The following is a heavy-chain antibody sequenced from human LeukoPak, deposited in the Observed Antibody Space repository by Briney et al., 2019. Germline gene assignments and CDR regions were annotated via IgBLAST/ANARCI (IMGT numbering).Heavy chain of an antibody. Sequence: SETLSLTCTVSGGSISSSNYYWGWIRQPPGKGLEWIGYIYYSGSTNYNPSLKSRVTISVDTSKNQFSLKLSSVTAADTAVYYCARRSRYQGHYYYYYMDVWGKGTTVTVSS. J-gene: IGHJ6*03. V-gene: IGHV4-61*05. CDR3: ARRSRYQGHYYYYYMDV. CDR2: IYYSGST. CDR1: GGSISSSNYY. D-gene: IGHD1-14*01.